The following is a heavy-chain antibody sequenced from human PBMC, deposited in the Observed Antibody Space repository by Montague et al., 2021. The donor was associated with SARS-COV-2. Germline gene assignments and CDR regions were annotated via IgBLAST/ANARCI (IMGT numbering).Heavy chain of an antibody. J-gene: IGHJ4*02. Sequence: SETLSLTCTVSGGSISSYYWSWIRQPPGKGLEWIGYIYYSGSTNYNPSLKSRVIISVDTSKNQFSLKLSSVTAADTAVYYCARAPVAHITIFGVVTSFDYWGQGTLVTVSS. CDR1: GGSISSYY. V-gene: IGHV4-59*01. CDR3: ARAPVAHITIFGVVTSFDY. CDR2: IYYSGST. D-gene: IGHD3-3*01.